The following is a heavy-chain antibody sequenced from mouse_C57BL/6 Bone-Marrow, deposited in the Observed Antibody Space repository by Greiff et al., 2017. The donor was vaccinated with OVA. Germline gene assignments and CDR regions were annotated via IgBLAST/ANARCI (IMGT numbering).Heavy chain of an antibody. CDR2: INPSSGYT. CDR3: ARDGYYYAMDY. D-gene: IGHD2-3*01. J-gene: IGHJ4*01. CDR1: GYTFTSYT. Sequence: VQLQQSGAELARPGASVKTSCKASGYTFTSYTMHWVKQRPGQGLEWIGYINPSSGYTKYNQKFKDKATLTADKSSSTAYMQLSSLTSEDSAVYYCARDGYYYAMDYWGQGTSVTVSS. V-gene: IGHV1-4*01.